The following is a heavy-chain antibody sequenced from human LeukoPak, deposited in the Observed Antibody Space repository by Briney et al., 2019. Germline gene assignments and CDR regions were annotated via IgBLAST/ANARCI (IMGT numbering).Heavy chain of an antibody. CDR3: ARRAGDYYYGSGSYRGWFDP. D-gene: IGHD3-10*01. Sequence: SETLSLTCTVSGGSISSGDYYWSWIRQPPGKGLEWIGYIYYSGSTYYNPSLKSRVTISVDTSKNQFSLKLSSVTAADTAVYYCARRAGDYYYGSGSYRGWFDPWGQGTLVTVSS. V-gene: IGHV4-30-4*01. CDR1: GGSISSGDYY. CDR2: IYYSGST. J-gene: IGHJ5*02.